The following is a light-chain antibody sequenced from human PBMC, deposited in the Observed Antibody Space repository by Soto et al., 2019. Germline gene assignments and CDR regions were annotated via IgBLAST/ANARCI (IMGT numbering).Light chain of an antibody. CDR3: QQRGTGLT. J-gene: IGKJ4*01. CDR1: QSVSSF. V-gene: IGKV3-11*01. Sequence: EIVLTQSPATLSLSPGERATLSCRASQSVSSFLAWYQLKPGQSPRLLIYDASNRATGIPARFSGSGSGTDFTLTISSLEPEDFAAYFCQQRGTGLTFGGGTKVEIK. CDR2: DAS.